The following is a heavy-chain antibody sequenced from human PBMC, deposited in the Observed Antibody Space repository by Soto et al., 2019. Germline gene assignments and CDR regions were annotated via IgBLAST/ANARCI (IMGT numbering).Heavy chain of an antibody. CDR3: GRAPGGDCWSGLIPDY. D-gene: IGHD3-3*01. CDR2: ISPILGIA. Sequence: QVQLVQSGAEVKKPGSSVKVSCKASGGTFSSYTISWVRQAPGQGLEWMGRISPILGIANYAQKLQGRVTITENKSTSRAYMELSRPRSEDTAMYYCGRAPGGDCWSGLIPDYWGQGTLVTGSS. V-gene: IGHV1-69*02. CDR1: GGTFSSYT. J-gene: IGHJ4*02.